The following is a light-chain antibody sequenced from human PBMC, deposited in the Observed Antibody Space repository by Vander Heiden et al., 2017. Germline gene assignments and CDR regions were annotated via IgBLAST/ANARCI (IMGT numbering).Light chain of an antibody. CDR1: QSISSY. Sequence: DIQMTQSPSSLSASVGDRVTITCRASQSISSYLNWYQQKPGKAPQVLIYVASSLQSGVPSRFSGSGSGTDFTLTISSLQPEDFATYYCQQSYSTPLTCGGGTKVEIK. V-gene: IGKV1-39*01. CDR2: VAS. CDR3: QQSYSTPLT. J-gene: IGKJ4*01.